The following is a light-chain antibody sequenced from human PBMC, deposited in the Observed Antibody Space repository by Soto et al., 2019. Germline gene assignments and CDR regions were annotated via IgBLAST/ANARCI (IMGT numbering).Light chain of an antibody. CDR2: DAS. Sequence: GDRVTITCRASQSISNWLAWFQQKPGKAPKPLIYDASNLESGVPSRFSGSGSGTEFTLTISSLQPDDFATYYCQQYKTSSTFGGGTKV. V-gene: IGKV1-5*01. CDR1: QSISNW. J-gene: IGKJ4*01. CDR3: QQYKTSST.